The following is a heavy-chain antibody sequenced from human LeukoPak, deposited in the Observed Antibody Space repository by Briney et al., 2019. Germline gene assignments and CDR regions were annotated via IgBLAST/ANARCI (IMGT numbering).Heavy chain of an antibody. CDR3: ARGVVGATRFDY. CDR1: GGSFSGYY. V-gene: IGHV4-34*01. J-gene: IGHJ4*02. D-gene: IGHD1-26*01. CDR2: INHSGST. Sequence: PSETLSLTCAVYGGSFSGYYWSWIRQPPGKGLEWIGEINHSGSTNYNPSLKSRVTISADPSMNQFSLRLSSVTAADTAVYYCARGVVGATRFDYWGQGTLVTVSS.